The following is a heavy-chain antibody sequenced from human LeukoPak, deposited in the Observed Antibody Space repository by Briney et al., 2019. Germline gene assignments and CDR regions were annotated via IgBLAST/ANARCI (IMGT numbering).Heavy chain of an antibody. CDR2: INPRSPGT. CDR3: ARDPAQSYYTDV. V-gene: IGHV1-2*02. CDR1: GYRITAYY. J-gene: IGHJ6*03. Sequence: ASVKVSCKASGYRITAYYIHWVRQAPGQGLEWRGWINPRSPGTNYAQKFQGRVTMTRDTSSSTAYMELNSLTSDDTAVYYCARDPAQSYYTDVWGIGTTVTVSS.